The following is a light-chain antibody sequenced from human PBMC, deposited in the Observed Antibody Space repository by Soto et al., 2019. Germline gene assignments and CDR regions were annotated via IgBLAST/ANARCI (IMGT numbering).Light chain of an antibody. V-gene: IGKV3-15*01. CDR1: QSVSSSY. Sequence: EIVLTQSPGTLSLSPGERATLSCRASQSVSSSYLAWYQQKPGQAPRLLIYDTSTRAAGTPARFTGSGSGTDFTLTISSLQSEDFAVYYCQQYNSWPLTFGGGTKVDI. CDR3: QQYNSWPLT. CDR2: DTS. J-gene: IGKJ4*01.